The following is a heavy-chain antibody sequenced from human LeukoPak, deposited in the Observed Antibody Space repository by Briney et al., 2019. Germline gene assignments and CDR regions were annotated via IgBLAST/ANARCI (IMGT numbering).Heavy chain of an antibody. V-gene: IGHV3-11*01. D-gene: IGHD1-1*01. J-gene: IGHJ4*02. CDR1: GFTFSDYY. Sequence: GGSLRLSCAASGFTFSDYYMSWIRQAPGKGLEWVSYISSSGSTIYYADSLKGRFTISRDNAKNSLYLQMNSLRAEDTAVYYCARVASVPADYFDYWGQGTLVTVSS. CDR2: ISSSGSTI. CDR3: ARVASVPADYFDY.